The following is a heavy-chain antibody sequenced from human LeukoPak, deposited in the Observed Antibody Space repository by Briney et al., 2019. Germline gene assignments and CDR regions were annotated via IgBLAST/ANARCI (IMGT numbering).Heavy chain of an antibody. V-gene: IGHV3-23*01. CDR1: GFTFSSYA. CDR2: IGYTGDST. D-gene: IGHD4-23*01. Sequence: PGGSLRLSCAASGFTFSSYAMNWVRQAPGKGLEWVSGIGYTGDSTFYADSVKGRFTVSRDSSKNTLFLHMNSLRAEDTALCYCAKSPTVDAAFDIWGQGTMVTVSS. CDR3: AKSPTVDAAFDI. J-gene: IGHJ3*02.